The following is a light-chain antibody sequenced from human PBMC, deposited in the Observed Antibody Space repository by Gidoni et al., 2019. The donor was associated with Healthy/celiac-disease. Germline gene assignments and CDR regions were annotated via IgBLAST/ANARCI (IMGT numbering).Light chain of an antibody. CDR2: EVT. V-gene: IGLV2-23*02. J-gene: IGLJ2*01. Sequence: QSALTQPASVSGSPGQSITISCTGTSRDVGTYNLVSWYQQHPGKAPKLIIYEVTKRPSGVSNRFSGSKSGSTASLTISGLQAEDEADYYCCSYADSSTLIFGGGTKLTVL. CDR3: CSYADSSTLI. CDR1: SRDVGTYNL.